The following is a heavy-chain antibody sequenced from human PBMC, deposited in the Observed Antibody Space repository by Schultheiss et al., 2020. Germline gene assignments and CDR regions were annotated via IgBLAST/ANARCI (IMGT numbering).Heavy chain of an antibody. CDR2: IYYSGST. CDR3: ARDRARRSGKRGEYYFDY. V-gene: IGHV4-59*13. Sequence: SETLSLTCAVYGGSFSGYYWSWIRQPPGRGLEWIGSIYYSGSTNYNPSLKSRVTISVDTSKNQFSLKLSSVTAADTAVYYCARDRARRSGKRGEYYFDYWGQGTLVTVSS. D-gene: IGHD3-10*01. CDR1: GGSFSGYY. J-gene: IGHJ4*02.